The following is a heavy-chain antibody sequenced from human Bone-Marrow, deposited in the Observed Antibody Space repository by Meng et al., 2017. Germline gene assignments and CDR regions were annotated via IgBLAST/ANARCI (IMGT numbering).Heavy chain of an antibody. CDR2: ISGSGGST. Sequence: GESLKISCAASGFTFSSYAMSWVRQAPGKGLEWVSAISGSGGSTYYADSVKGRFTISRDNSKNTLYLQMNSLRAEDTAVYYCARGGSRWYYGSGSYLNPYYYYGMDVWGQGTTVTVSS. V-gene: IGHV3-23*01. CDR1: GFTFSSYA. CDR3: ARGGSRWYYGSGSYLNPYYYYGMDV. D-gene: IGHD3-10*01. J-gene: IGHJ6*02.